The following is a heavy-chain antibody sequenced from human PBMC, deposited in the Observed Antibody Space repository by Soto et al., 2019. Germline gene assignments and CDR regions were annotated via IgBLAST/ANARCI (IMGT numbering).Heavy chain of an antibody. CDR2: ISYEGSNK. Sequence: QVQLVESGGGVVQPGRSLRLSCAASGFTFSTYGMHWVRQAPGKGLEWVAVISYEGSNKYHADSVKGRFTISRDNSKNTLYLQRNSLRDEDTAIYYCANDGKPGYGMDVWGQGTTVTVSS. V-gene: IGHV3-30*18. J-gene: IGHJ6*02. D-gene: IGHD1-26*01. CDR1: GFTFSTYG. CDR3: ANDGKPGYGMDV.